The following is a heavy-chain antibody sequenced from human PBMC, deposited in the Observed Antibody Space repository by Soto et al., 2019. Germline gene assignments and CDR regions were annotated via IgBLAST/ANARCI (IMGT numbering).Heavy chain of an antibody. CDR2: ISYDGSNK. D-gene: IGHD4-4*01. CDR3: ARGPYSNYPYYYYGMDV. CDR1: GFTFSSYA. Sequence: QVQLVESGGGVVQPGRSLRLSCAASGFTFSSYAMHWVRQAPGKGLEWVAVISYDGSNKYYADSVKGRFTISRDNSKNTLYLQMNSLRAEDTAVYYCARGPYSNYPYYYYGMDVWGQGITVTVSS. J-gene: IGHJ6*02. V-gene: IGHV3-30-3*01.